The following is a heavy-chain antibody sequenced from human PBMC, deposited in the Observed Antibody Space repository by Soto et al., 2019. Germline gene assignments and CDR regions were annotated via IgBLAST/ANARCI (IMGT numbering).Heavy chain of an antibody. CDR3: TTMTSEYSSSWPVGIDV. CDR2: YISKTDGGTT. CDR1: GFAFISHS. J-gene: IGHJ6*02. D-gene: IGHD6-13*01. Sequence: NPGGSLRLSYAASGFAFISHSMNWVRQAQGKGLECVGRYISKTDGGTTDYAAPVKGRFTISRDDSKNTLYLQMNSLKTEDTAVYYCTTMTSEYSSSWPVGIDVWGQGTTVTVSS. V-gene: IGHV3-15*07.